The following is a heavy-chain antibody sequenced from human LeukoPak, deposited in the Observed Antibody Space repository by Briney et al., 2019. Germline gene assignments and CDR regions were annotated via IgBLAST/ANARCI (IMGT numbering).Heavy chain of an antibody. CDR1: GGSFSGYY. CDR2: INHSGST. V-gene: IGHV4-34*01. CDR3: ARPMTYYYDSSGYRTFSN. D-gene: IGHD3-22*01. Sequence: SETLSLTCAVYGGSFSGYYWSWIRQPPGKGLEWIGGINHSGSTNYNPSLKSRVTISVDTSKNQFSLKLSSVTAADTAVYYCARPMTYYYDSSGYRTFSNWGQGTLVTVSS. J-gene: IGHJ4*02.